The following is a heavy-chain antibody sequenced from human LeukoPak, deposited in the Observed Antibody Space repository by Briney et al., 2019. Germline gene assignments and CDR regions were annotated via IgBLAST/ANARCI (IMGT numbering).Heavy chain of an antibody. V-gene: IGHV1-24*01. D-gene: IGHD6-19*01. CDR1: GYTLTELS. Sequence: ASVKVSCKVSGYTLTELSMHWVRQAPGKGLEWMGGFDPEDGETIYAQKFQGRVTMTEDTSTDTAYMELSSLRSEDTAVYYCATARAVAGTGSYYYYYYGMDVWGRGTTVTVSS. CDR2: FDPEDGET. CDR3: ATARAVAGTGSYYYYYYGMDV. J-gene: IGHJ6*02.